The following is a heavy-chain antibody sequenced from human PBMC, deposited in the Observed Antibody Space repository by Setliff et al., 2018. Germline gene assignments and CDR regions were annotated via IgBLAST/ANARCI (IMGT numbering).Heavy chain of an antibody. CDR2: ISFDGNNK. D-gene: IGHD1-7*01. Sequence: GGSLRLSCAASGFTFSSYAMHWVRQAPGKGLEWVAVISFDGNNKYYADSVKGRFTISGDNSKNTLYLQMNSLRAEDTAVYYCARAIRNWNFSHYYYYMDVWGKGTTVTVSS. CDR1: GFTFSSYA. J-gene: IGHJ6*03. CDR3: ARAIRNWNFSHYYYYMDV. V-gene: IGHV3-30*01.